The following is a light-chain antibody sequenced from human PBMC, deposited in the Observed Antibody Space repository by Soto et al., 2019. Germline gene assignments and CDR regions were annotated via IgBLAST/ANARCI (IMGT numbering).Light chain of an antibody. Sequence: SARSLPVTLRQPAGMCCGCGQSLVHNDGNTYLSWFQQRPGQPPRLLIYKVSDRFSGVPDRFSGSGAGTDFTLTIRRLEAEDVGVYYCMQATQSPWPFGQGTKVDIK. V-gene: IGKV2-24*01. J-gene: IGKJ1*01. CDR3: MQATQSPWP. CDR1: QSLVHNDGNTY. CDR2: KVS.